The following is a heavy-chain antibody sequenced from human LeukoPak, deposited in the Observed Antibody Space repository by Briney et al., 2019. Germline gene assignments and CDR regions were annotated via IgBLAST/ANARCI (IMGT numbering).Heavy chain of an antibody. CDR2: IYYSGST. CDR3: ARGYYSYYYYGMDV. D-gene: IGHD2/OR15-2a*01. J-gene: IGHJ6*02. CDR1: GGSISSYY. Sequence: SETLSLTCTVSGGSISSYYWSWIRQPPGKGLEWIGYIYYSGSTNYNPSLKSRVTISVDTSKNQFSLKLSSVTAADTAVYYCARGYYSYYYYGMDVWGQGTTVTVSS. V-gene: IGHV4-59*12.